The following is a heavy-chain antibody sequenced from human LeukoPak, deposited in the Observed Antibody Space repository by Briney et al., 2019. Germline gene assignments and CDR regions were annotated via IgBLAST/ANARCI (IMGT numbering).Heavy chain of an antibody. CDR1: GFTVSSNY. V-gene: IGHV3-53*01. D-gene: IGHD1-1*01. CDR2: IYSGGST. Sequence: GGSLRLSCAASGFTVSSNYMSWVRQAPGKGLEWVSVIYSGGSTYYADSVKGRFTISRDNSKNTLYLQMNSLRAEDTAVYYCARAREDRTTYYFDYWGQGTLVTVSS. J-gene: IGHJ4*02. CDR3: ARAREDRTTYYFDY.